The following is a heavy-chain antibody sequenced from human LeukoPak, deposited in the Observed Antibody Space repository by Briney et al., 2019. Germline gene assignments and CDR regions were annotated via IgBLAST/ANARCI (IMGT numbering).Heavy chain of an antibody. V-gene: IGHV4-31*03. J-gene: IGHJ4*02. CDR2: IYHRGTS. CDR1: GGSISSGGNY. CDR3: ARVYGDYIDY. Sequence: SETLSLTCTVSGGSISSGGNYWSWIRQHPGGGLEWIGYIYHRGTSYYNPSLKSRISISVDTSKNQFSLKMTSMTAADTAVYYCARVYGDYIDYWGQGTLVTVSS. D-gene: IGHD4-17*01.